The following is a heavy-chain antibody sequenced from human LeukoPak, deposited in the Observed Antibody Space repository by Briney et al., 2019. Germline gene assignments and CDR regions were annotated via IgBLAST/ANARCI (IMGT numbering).Heavy chain of an antibody. J-gene: IGHJ4*02. CDR3: VRDRGDGFPDY. V-gene: IGHV3-53*01. CDR2: IETGGST. Sequence: GGSLRLSCAISGFSVTDNYMSWVRQAPGKGLEWVSVIETGGSTYYADFVKGRFTISKGNSKDTLSLQLNNLRVDDTAVYYCVRDRGDGFPDYWGQGTLVTVSS. CDR1: GFSVTDNY. D-gene: IGHD5-24*01.